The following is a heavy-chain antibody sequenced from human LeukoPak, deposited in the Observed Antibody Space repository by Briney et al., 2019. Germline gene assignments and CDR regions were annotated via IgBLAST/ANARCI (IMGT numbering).Heavy chain of an antibody. Sequence: PGGSLRLSCAVSGFTFSNYAMTWVRQAPGKGLERVSNISGTGTNTYYADSVKGRFTISRDNSKNTLYLQMNSLRAEDTAVYYCARALTPRTYFDYWGQGTLVTVSS. D-gene: IGHD3-9*01. J-gene: IGHJ4*02. CDR1: GFTFSNYA. CDR3: ARALTPRTYFDY. V-gene: IGHV3-23*01. CDR2: ISGTGTNT.